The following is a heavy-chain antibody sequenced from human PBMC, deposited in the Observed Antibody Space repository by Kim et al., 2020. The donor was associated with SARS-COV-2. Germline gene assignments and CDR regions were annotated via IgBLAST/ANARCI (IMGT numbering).Heavy chain of an antibody. V-gene: IGHV1-8*01. CDR2: MNPNSGNT. CDR3: ARYPLNGGFWNGYFNYYYFGVDV. Sequence: ASVKVSCKASGYTFTSYDINWVRQATGQGLEWMGWMNPNSGNTGYAQKFQGRVTMTRNTSISTAYMELSSLRSEDTAVYYCARYPLNGGFWNGYFNYYYFGVDVWGQGTTGTVSP. D-gene: IGHD3-3*01. CDR1: GYTFTSYD. J-gene: IGHJ6*01.